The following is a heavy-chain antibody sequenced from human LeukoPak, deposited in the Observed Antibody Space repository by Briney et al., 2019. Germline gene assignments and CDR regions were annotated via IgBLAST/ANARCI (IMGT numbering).Heavy chain of an antibody. D-gene: IGHD6-19*01. CDR3: ARGIAVAAHFDY. CDR1: GGSISSSLYH. Sequence: SETLSLTCAVSGGSISSSLYHWGWIRQPPGKGLEWIGNIYYTGNTNYSPSLKSRLTISIDTSRSQFSLKLTSVTAADTAVYYCARGIAVAAHFDYWGQGTLVTVSS. J-gene: IGHJ4*02. CDR2: IYYTGNT. V-gene: IGHV4-39*07.